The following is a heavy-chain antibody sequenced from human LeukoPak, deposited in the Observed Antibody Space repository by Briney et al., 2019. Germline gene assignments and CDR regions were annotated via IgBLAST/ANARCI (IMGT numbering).Heavy chain of an antibody. V-gene: IGHV4-34*01. CDR1: GGSFSGYY. D-gene: IGHD6-6*01. J-gene: IGHJ5*02. CDR2: INHSGST. CDR3: ARGGPARPKSARWFDP. Sequence: KFSETLSLTCAVYGGSFSGYYWSWIRQPPGKGLEWIGEINHSGSTNYNPSLKSRVTISVDTSKNQFSLKLSSVTAADTAVYYCARGGPARPKSARWFDPWGQGTLVTVSS.